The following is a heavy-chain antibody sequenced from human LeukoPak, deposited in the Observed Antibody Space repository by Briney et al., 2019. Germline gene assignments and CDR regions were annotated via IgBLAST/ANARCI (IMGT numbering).Heavy chain of an antibody. CDR2: ISYDGSNK. CDR3: ARDALD. V-gene: IGHV3-30-3*01. CDR1: GFTFSSYA. Sequence: GGSLRLSCAASGFTFSSYAMLWVRQAPGKGLEWVAVISYDGSNKYYADSVKGRFTISRDNSKNTLYLQMNSLRAEDTAVYYCARDALDWGQGTLVTVSS. J-gene: IGHJ4*02.